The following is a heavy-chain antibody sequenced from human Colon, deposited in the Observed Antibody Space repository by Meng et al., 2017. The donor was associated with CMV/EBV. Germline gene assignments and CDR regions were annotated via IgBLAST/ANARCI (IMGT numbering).Heavy chain of an antibody. D-gene: IGHD2-21*02. CDR1: GGSIGGGDCY. CDR3: AREVTAGSDWYIDL. V-gene: IGHV4-30-4*08. Sequence: LRLSGTVSGGSIGGGDCYWSWIRQTPGKALEWIGFKYYSGSTQYNPSLKSRVTISVDPSKNQFSLRRTSVTAADTAVYFCAREVTAGSDWYIDLWGRGLLVTVSS. J-gene: IGHJ2*01. CDR2: KYYSGST.